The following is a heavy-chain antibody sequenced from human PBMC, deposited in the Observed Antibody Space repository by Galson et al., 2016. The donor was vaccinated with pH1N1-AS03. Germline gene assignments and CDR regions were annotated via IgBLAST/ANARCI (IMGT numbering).Heavy chain of an antibody. Sequence: SLRLSCAGSGFTFDDYAMHWVRQSPGKGLEWVSGISWNSGNIAYADSVKGRFTISRDNAKNSLYLQMRSLKTEDTAFYYCAKEPWLPAAGTSHWYFDLWGRGTLVTVSS. J-gene: IGHJ2*01. CDR3: AKEPWLPAAGTSHWYFDL. D-gene: IGHD6-13*01. CDR2: ISWNSGNI. CDR1: GFTFDDYA. V-gene: IGHV3-9*01.